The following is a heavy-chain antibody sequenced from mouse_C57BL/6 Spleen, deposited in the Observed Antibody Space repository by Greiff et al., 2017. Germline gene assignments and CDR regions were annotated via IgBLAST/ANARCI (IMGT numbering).Heavy chain of an antibody. Sequence: QVQLQQSGAELVRPGASVTLSCKASGYTFTDYDMHWVKQTPVHGLEWIGAIDPETGGTAYNQKFKGKAILTADKSSSTAYMELRSLTSEDSAVYYCTRSDWDLDYWGQGTTLTVSS. D-gene: IGHD4-1*01. CDR3: TRSDWDLDY. J-gene: IGHJ2*01. V-gene: IGHV1-15*01. CDR1: GYTFTDYD. CDR2: IDPETGGT.